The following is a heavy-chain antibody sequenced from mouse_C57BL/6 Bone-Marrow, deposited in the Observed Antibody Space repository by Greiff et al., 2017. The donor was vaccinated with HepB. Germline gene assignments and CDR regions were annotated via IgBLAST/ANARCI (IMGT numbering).Heavy chain of an antibody. CDR2: INPNNGGT. J-gene: IGHJ2*01. V-gene: IGHV1-26*01. D-gene: IGHD1-1*01. CDR1: GYTFTDYY. CDR3: ASSNYYGSSPDY. Sequence: VQLQQSGPELVKPGASVKISCKASGYTFTDYYMNWVKQSHGKSLEWIGDINPNNGGTSYNQKFKGKATLTVDKSSSTAYMELRSLTSEDSAVYYCASSNYYGSSPDYWGQGTTLTVSS.